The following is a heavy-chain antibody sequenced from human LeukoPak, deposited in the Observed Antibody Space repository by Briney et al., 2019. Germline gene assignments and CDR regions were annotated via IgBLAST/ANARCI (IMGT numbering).Heavy chain of an antibody. D-gene: IGHD4-17*01. CDR3: AIKDYRDYEAFDF. V-gene: IGHV4-39*01. J-gene: IGHJ4*02. CDR1: GASISSSTYY. Sequence: SETLSLTCTVSGASISSSTYYWGWIRQPPGKGLEWIGSIYYSGSSYSNPSLKSRVTISVDTSKNQFSLKLSSVTAADTAVYYCAIKDYRDYEAFDFWGQGTLVTVSS. CDR2: IYYSGSS.